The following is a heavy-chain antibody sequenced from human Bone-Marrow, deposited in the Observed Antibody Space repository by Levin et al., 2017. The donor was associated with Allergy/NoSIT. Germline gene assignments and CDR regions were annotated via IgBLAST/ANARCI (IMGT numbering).Heavy chain of an antibody. CDR2: TYYRSKWYN. V-gene: IGHV6-1*01. CDR3: ARENYDYVWGSYRTTYYFDF. Sequence: ASQTLSLTCAISGDRVSSNSAAWNWIRQSPSRGLEWLGRTYYRSKWYNDYAVSVKSRITINPDTSKNQFSLQLNSVTPEDTAVYYCARENYDYVWGSYRTTYYFDFWGQGTLVTVSS. J-gene: IGHJ4*02. D-gene: IGHD3-16*02. CDR1: GDRVSSNSAA.